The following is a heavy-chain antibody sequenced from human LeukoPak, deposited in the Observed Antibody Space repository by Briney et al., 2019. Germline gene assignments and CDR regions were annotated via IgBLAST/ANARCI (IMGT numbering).Heavy chain of an antibody. J-gene: IGHJ6*02. CDR3: ARDEFLFGQCGGDCYYGMDV. V-gene: IGHV4-39*07. CDR2: IYYSGST. Sequence: PSETLSLTCTVSGGSISSSSYYWGWIRQPPGKGLEWIGSIYYSGSTYYNPSLKSRVTISVDTSKNQFSLKLSSVTAADTAVYYCARDEFLFGQCGGDCYYGMDVWGQGTTVTVSS. D-gene: IGHD2-21*01. CDR1: GGSISSSSYY.